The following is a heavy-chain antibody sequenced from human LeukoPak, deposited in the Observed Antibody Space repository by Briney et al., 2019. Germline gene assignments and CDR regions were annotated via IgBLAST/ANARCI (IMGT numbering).Heavy chain of an antibody. CDR3: ARDGYSYGLCFDY. J-gene: IGHJ4*02. Sequence: GGSLRLSCAASGFTFDDYAMHWVRQAPGKGLEWVSGISWNSGSIGYADSVKGRFTISRDNAKNSLYLQMNSLRAEDTAVYYCARDGYSYGLCFDYWGQGTLVTVSS. V-gene: IGHV3-9*01. CDR1: GFTFDDYA. D-gene: IGHD5-18*01. CDR2: ISWNSGSI.